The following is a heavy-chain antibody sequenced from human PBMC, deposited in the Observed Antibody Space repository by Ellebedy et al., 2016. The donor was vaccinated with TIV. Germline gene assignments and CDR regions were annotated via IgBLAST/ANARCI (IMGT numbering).Heavy chain of an antibody. D-gene: IGHD3-10*01. CDR1: GGSISGFY. V-gene: IGHV4-59*12. Sequence: MPSETLSLTCTVPGGSISGFYWSWIRQPPGKGLEWIGYIHYTGSTNYNPSLKSRVIISVDTSTNQFSLKLSSVTAADTAVYYCARDGLVRGVTPPDSWGQGTLVTVSS. CDR2: IHYTGST. J-gene: IGHJ5*01. CDR3: ARDGLVRGVTPPDS.